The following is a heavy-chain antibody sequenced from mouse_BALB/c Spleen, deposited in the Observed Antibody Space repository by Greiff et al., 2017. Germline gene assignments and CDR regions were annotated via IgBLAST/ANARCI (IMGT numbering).Heavy chain of an antibody. CDR2: INPSTGYT. D-gene: IGHD1-1*01. V-gene: IGHV1-7*01. J-gene: IGHJ3*01. CDR3: ARALYYYGSSQAWFAY. Sequence: VQLVESGAELAKPGASVKMSCKASGYTFTSYWMHWVKQRPGQGLEWIGYINPSTGYTEYNQKFKDKATLTADKSSSTAYMQLSSLTSEDSAVYYCARALYYYGSSQAWFAYWGQGTLVTVSA. CDR1: GYTFTSYW.